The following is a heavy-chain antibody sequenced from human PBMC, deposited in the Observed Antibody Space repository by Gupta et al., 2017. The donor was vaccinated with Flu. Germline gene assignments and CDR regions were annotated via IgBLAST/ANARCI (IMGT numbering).Heavy chain of an antibody. CDR2: IYYSGVT. V-gene: IGHV4-31*03. D-gene: IGHD3-3*01. CDR1: GDSIGRGPSY. CDR3: ARTKSYDYLDD. Sequence: QLQLQASGPGLVTPSQTLSLTCPVSGDSIGRGPSYWPWIGQDPGKGREWMGYIYYSGVTYYNPSLESRISIAVDTSESHFALRLSSGTAADTAGYYCARTKSYDYLDDWGQGIRVTVSS. J-gene: IGHJ4*02.